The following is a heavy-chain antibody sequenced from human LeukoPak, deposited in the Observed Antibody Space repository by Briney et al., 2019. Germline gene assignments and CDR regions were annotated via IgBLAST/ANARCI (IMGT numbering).Heavy chain of an antibody. V-gene: IGHV1-18*01. CDR3: ARGDVVVSAAVRFDP. J-gene: IGHJ5*02. CDR1: GYTFTSYG. Sequence: ASVKVSCKASGYTFTSYGITWVRQAPGQGLEWMGWISAHNGKTNYAQKFQGRVTMTRDTPTSTAYMELRSLRSDDTAVYYCARGDVVVSAAVRFDPWGQGTLVTVSS. CDR2: ISAHNGKT. D-gene: IGHD2-2*01.